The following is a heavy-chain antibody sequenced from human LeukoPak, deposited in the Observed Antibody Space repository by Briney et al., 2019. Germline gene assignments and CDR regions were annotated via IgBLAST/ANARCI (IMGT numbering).Heavy chain of an antibody. CDR3: AKGLTNLGDD. J-gene: IGHJ4*02. Sequence: GGSLRLSCAASGFTFSSFAMSWVRQAPGKGLEWVSAISDSGGTTYYADSVKGRFTISRDNSKNTLYLQMSSLRAEDTAVYYCAKGLTNLGDDWGQGTLVTVSS. D-gene: IGHD3-9*01. V-gene: IGHV3-23*01. CDR1: GFTFSSFA. CDR2: ISDSGGTT.